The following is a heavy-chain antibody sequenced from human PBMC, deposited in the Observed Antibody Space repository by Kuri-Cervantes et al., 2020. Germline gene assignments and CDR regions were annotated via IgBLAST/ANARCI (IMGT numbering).Heavy chain of an antibody. J-gene: IGHJ6*02. CDR3: ARGRGVEATFYKYYAMDV. Sequence: GGSLRLSCAAPGFTFSSYAMHWVRQAPSKGLEWVAVISYDGSNKYYADSVKGRFTISRDNSKNTLYLQMNSLRAEDTAVYYCARGRGVEATFYKYYAMDVWGQGTTVTVSS. V-gene: IGHV3-30*01. CDR2: ISYDGSNK. CDR1: GFTFSSYA. D-gene: IGHD2/OR15-2a*01.